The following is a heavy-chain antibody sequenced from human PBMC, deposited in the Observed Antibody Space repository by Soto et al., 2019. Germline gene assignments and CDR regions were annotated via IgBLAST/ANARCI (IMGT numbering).Heavy chain of an antibody. CDR1: GYSFTSYW. J-gene: IGHJ4*02. D-gene: IGHD3-22*01. CDR3: ARHGRDSSGYYVY. CDR2: IYPGDSDT. V-gene: IGHV5-51*01. Sequence: PGESLKISCXGSGYSFTSYWIGWVRQMPGKGLEWMGIIYPGDSDTRYSPSFQGQVTISADKSISTAYLQWSSLKASNTAMYYCARHGRDSSGYYVYWGQGTLVTVSS.